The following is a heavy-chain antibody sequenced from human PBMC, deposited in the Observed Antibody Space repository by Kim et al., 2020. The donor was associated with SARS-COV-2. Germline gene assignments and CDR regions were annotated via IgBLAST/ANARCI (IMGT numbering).Heavy chain of an antibody. J-gene: IGHJ4*02. V-gene: IGHV1-2*02. CDR2: ITPNSDGT. Sequence: ASVKVSCKASGFAFTDTYMHWLRQAPGQGLEWVGWITPNSDGTIYAQKFQGRVTMTRDSSVSTAYMELSSLKSDDTAVYYCVTLRGGSYNFWGQGTLVTVSS. CDR1: GFAFTDTY. CDR3: VTLRGGSYNF. D-gene: IGHD1-26*01.